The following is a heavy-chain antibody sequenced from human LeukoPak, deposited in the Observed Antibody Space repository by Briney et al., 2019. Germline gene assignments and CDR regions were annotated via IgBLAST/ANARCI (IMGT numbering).Heavy chain of an antibody. CDR2: ISTGSVTR. Sequence: PGGSLRLSCAASGFTFSSYSMSWVRQAPGKGLEWVSYISTGSVTRYYADSVKGRFTISRDGAKNSVSLQMNSLRVEDTAVYYCARDNGYCTGGSCYRWFGTWGQGTLVTVSS. CDR1: GFTFSSYS. CDR3: ARDNGYCTGGSCYRWFGT. V-gene: IGHV3-48*01. J-gene: IGHJ5*02. D-gene: IGHD2-15*01.